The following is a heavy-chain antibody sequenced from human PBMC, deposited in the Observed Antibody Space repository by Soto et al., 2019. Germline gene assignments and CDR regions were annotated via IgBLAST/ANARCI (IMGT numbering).Heavy chain of an antibody. J-gene: IGHJ4*02. CDR2: ISSNGGST. V-gene: IGHV3-64*01. CDR1: GFTFSSYA. D-gene: IGHD3-10*01. Sequence: EVQLVESGGGLVQPGGSLRLSCAASGFTFSSYAMHWVRQAPGKGLEYVSAISSNGGSTYYANSVKGRFTISRDNSQNALYLQMGSLRAEDMAVYYFARAMVRGVMGGGFDYWGQGTLVTVSS. CDR3: ARAMVRGVMGGGFDY.